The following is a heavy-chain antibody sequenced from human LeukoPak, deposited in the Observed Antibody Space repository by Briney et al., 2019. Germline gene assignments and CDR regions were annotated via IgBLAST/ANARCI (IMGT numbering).Heavy chain of an antibody. CDR3: AREVVVVAATLSNYFDY. Sequence: SETLSLTCTLSGGSISSSSYYWGWIPQPPGKGLEWIGSIYYSGSTYYNSSLKSRVTISVDTSKNQFSLKLSSVTAADTAVYYCAREVVVVAATLSNYFDYWGQGTLVTVSS. CDR1: GGSISSSSYY. V-gene: IGHV4-39*07. J-gene: IGHJ4*02. CDR2: IYYSGST. D-gene: IGHD2-15*01.